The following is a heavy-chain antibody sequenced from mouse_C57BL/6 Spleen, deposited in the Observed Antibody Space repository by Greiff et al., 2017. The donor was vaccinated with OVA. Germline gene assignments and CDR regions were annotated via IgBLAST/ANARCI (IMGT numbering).Heavy chain of an antibody. Sequence: EVKLVESGGGLVQPGGSLKLSCAASGFTFSDYYMYWVRQTPEKRLEWVAYISNGGGSTYYPDTVKGRFTISRDNAKNTLYLQMSRLKSEDTAMYYCARLLTGGRGYFDVWAQGPRSPSPQ. CDR1: GFTFSDYY. D-gene: IGHD4-1*01. CDR2: ISNGGGST. V-gene: IGHV5-12*01. J-gene: IGHJ1*03. CDR3: ARLLTGGRGYFDV.